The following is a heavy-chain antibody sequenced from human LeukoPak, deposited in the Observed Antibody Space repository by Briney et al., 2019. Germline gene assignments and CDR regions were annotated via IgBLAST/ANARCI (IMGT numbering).Heavy chain of an antibody. Sequence: PSETLSLTCAVYGGSFSGYYWGWIRQPPGKGLEWIGSIYYSGSTYYNPSLKSRVPISVDTSKNHFSLKLSSVTAADTAVYYCASYGYCSGGSCSYYYYMDVWGKGTTVTVSS. D-gene: IGHD2-15*01. CDR1: GGSFSGYY. CDR3: ASYGYCSGGSCSYYYYMDV. CDR2: IYYSGST. J-gene: IGHJ6*03. V-gene: IGHV4-34*01.